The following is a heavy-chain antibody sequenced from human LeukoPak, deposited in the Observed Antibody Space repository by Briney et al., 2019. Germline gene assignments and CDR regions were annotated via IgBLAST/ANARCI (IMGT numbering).Heavy chain of an antibody. V-gene: IGHV3-23*01. CDR1: GFTFSNYD. Sequence: GGSLRLSCAASGFTFSNYDMTWVRQAPGKGLEWVSTIGISDGSTYNADSVRGRLTISRDNSKNTLYLQMNRLRAEDTAVYYCAKGGGGSSFDFWGQGTLVTVSS. J-gene: IGHJ4*02. D-gene: IGHD2-15*01. CDR2: IGISDGST. CDR3: AKGGGGSSFDF.